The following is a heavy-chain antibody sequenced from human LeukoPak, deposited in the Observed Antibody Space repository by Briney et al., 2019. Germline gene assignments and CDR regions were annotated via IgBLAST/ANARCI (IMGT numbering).Heavy chain of an antibody. J-gene: IGHJ4*02. CDR2: ISGSGGST. CDR1: GFTFSSYA. CDR3: AKDGAFWSGYLDY. Sequence: SGGSLRLSCAASGFTFSSYAMSWVRQAPGKGLEWVSAISGSGGSTYYADSVKGRFTISRDNSKNTLYLQMNSLRAEDTAVYYCAKDGAFWSGYLDYWGQGTLVTVSS. D-gene: IGHD3-3*01. V-gene: IGHV3-23*01.